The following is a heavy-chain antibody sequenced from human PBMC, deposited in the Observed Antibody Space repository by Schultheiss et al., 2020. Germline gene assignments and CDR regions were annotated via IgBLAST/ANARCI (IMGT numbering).Heavy chain of an antibody. D-gene: IGHD6-19*01. CDR3: AKHNSGWRYDAFDI. V-gene: IGHV3-30*18. CDR2: ISYDGSNK. CDR1: GFTFSSYG. Sequence: GGSLRLSCAASGFTFSSYGMHWVRQAPGKGLEWVAVISYDGSNKYYADSVKGRFTISRDNSKNTLYLQMNSLRAEDTAVYYCAKHNSGWRYDAFDIWGQGTMVTVSS. J-gene: IGHJ3*02.